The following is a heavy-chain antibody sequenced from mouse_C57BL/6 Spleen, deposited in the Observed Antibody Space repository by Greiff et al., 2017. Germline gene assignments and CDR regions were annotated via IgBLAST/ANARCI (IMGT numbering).Heavy chain of an antibody. J-gene: IGHJ2*01. V-gene: IGHV1-64*01. D-gene: IGHD2-4*01. Sequence: QVQLQQPGAELVKPGASVKLSCKASGYTFTSYWMHWVKQMPGQGLEWIGMIHPNSGSTNYNEKFKSKATLTVDKSSSTDYMQLSSLTSEDSAVYYCARSYDYDYFDYWGQGTTLTVSS. CDR1: GYTFTSYW. CDR3: ARSYDYDYFDY. CDR2: IHPNSGST.